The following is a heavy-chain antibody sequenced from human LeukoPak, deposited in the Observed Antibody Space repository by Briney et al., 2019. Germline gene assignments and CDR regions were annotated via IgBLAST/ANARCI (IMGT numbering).Heavy chain of an antibody. V-gene: IGHV3-48*03. CDR2: ISSSGSTK. D-gene: IGHD2-15*01. CDR3: AASGGSY. Sequence: GGSLRLSCEASGFIFSSYEMNWVRQAPGKGLEWVSYISSSGSTKYYADSVKGRFTISRDNAKNTLYLQMNSLRAEDTAVYYCAASGGSYWGQGTLVTVSS. J-gene: IGHJ4*02. CDR1: GFIFSSYE.